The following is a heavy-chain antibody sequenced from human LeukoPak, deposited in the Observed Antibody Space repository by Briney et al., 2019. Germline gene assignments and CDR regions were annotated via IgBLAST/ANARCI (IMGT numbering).Heavy chain of an antibody. D-gene: IGHD3-10*01. Sequence: SETLSLTCTVSGGSISRYYWSWIRQPPGKGLEWIGYIYYSGSTNYNPSLKSRVTISVDTSKNQFSLKLSSVTAADTAVYYCARDSGTTGEVKFDPWGQGTLVTVSS. J-gene: IGHJ5*02. V-gene: IGHV4-59*12. CDR2: IYYSGST. CDR3: ARDSGTTGEVKFDP. CDR1: GGSISRYY.